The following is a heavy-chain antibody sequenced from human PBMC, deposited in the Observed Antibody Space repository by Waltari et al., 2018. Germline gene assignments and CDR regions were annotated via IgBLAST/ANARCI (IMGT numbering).Heavy chain of an antibody. Sequence: QLQLQESGPGLVKPSETLSLPCTVSRSSLRNNNYYWGWVRQPPGKGLGWIGSFYKSGTTYYNPSLKSRVTISVDTSNNQFALKLNSVTAADTAVYYCVRGYPDIVATISDYWGQGTLVIVSS. CDR2: FYKSGTT. V-gene: IGHV4-39*07. CDR3: VRGYPDIVATISDY. CDR1: RSSLRNNNYY. J-gene: IGHJ4*02. D-gene: IGHD5-12*01.